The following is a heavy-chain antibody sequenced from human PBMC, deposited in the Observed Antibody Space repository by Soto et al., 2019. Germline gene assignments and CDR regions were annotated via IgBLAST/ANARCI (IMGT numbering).Heavy chain of an antibody. V-gene: IGHV5-51*01. CDR1: GYSFTSYW. CDR2: IYPGDSDT. J-gene: IGHJ6*02. Sequence: GESLKISCKGSGYSFTSYWIGWVRQMPGKGLEWMGIIYPGDSDTRYSPSFQGQFTISRDNSKNTLFLQMNSLRAEDTAVYYCAKDFLQDWGQDYYYGMDVWGQGTTVTVSS. D-gene: IGHD7-27*01. CDR3: AKDFLQDWGQDYYYGMDV.